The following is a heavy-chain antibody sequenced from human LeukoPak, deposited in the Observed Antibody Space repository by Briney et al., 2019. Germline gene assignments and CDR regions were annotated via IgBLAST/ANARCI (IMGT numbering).Heavy chain of an antibody. CDR2: INPNSGGT. CDR1: GYTFTGYY. V-gene: IGHV1-2*02. CDR3: ARVVTYDSSGYYFDY. J-gene: IGHJ4*02. Sequence: ASVKVSCKASGYTFTGYYMHWVRQAPGQGLEWMGWINPNSGGTNYAQKFRGRVTMTRDTSISTAYMELSRLRSDDTAVYYCARVVTYDSSGYYFDYWGQGTLVTVSS. D-gene: IGHD3-22*01.